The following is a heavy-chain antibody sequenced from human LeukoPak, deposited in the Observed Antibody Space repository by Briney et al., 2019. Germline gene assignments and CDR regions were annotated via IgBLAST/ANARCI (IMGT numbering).Heavy chain of an antibody. CDR2: ISSSGNSL. D-gene: IGHD6-13*01. CDR3: ARDWYGNRPFDY. V-gene: IGHV3-48*03. Sequence: GGSLRLSCAASGFSFSSYEMNWVRQAPGKGLEWGSYISSSGNSLYYADSVKGRFTTSRDNVKNPLYLQMNSLRAEDTAVYYCARDWYGNRPFDYWGQGTLVTVSS. J-gene: IGHJ4*02. CDR1: GFSFSSYE.